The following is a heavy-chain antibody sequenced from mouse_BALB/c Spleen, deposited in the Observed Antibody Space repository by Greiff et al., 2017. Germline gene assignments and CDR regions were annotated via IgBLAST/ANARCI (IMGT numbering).Heavy chain of an antibody. Sequence: VQLQQSGPELVKPGASVKMSCKASGYTFTSYWMHWVKQRPGQGLEWIGMIDPSNSETSLNQKFKDKATLNVDKSSNTAYMQLSSLTSEDSAVYYCARCHSGNSYAWFAYWGQGTLVTVSA. CDR1: GYTFTSYW. J-gene: IGHJ3*01. V-gene: IGHV1S127*01. D-gene: IGHD2-1*01. CDR2: IDPSNSET. CDR3: ARCHSGNSYAWFAY.